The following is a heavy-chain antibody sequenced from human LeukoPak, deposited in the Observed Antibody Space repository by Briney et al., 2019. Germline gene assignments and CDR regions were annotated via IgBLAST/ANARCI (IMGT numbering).Heavy chain of an antibody. Sequence: SETLSLTCAVYGGSFSGYYWSWIRQPPGKGLEWIGEINHSGSTNYNPSLKSRVTISVDKSKNQFSLKLSSVTAADTAVYYCARDQVYWFDPWGQGTLVTVSS. CDR3: ARDQVYWFDP. J-gene: IGHJ5*02. CDR1: GGSFSGYY. CDR2: INHSGST. V-gene: IGHV4-34*01.